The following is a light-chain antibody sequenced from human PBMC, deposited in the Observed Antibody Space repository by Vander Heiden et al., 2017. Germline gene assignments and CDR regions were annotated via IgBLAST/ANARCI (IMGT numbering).Light chain of an antibody. J-gene: IGKJ1*01. CDR2: AAS. Sequence: DIQMTQSPSSLSASVGDRVTITCRASQSIGSYLHWYQQKPGKTPKLLIYAASSLQSGVPSRFSGSGSGTDFTLTINSLQPEDFATYYCQQSYSTPRTFGQGTKVEIK. V-gene: IGKV1-39*01. CDR3: QQSYSTPRT. CDR1: QSIGSY.